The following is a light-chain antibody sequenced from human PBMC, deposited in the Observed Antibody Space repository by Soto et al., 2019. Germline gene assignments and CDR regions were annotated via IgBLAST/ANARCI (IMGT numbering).Light chain of an antibody. CDR3: HNYNIAPRT. CDR1: QGISNY. J-gene: IGKJ1*01. V-gene: IGKV1-27*01. Sequence: DIQMTQSPSSLSASVGDRVTITCRASQGISNYVAWYQQKPGKVPKLLIYAASTLQSGVPSRFSGSGSGTDFTSTISSLQPEDFATYYCHNYNIAPRTFGQGPKVEIK. CDR2: AAS.